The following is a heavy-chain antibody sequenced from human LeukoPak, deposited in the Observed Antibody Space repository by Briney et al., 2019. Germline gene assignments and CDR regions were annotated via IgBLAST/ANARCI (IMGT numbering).Heavy chain of an antibody. CDR2: INPNSGGT. Sequence: ASVKVSCKASGYTFTGYYMHWVRQAPGQGLEWMGRINPNSGGTNYAQKFQGRVTMTRDTSISTAYMELSRLRSDDTAVYYCARRLPRITTVRGVPNWFDPWGQGTLVTISS. CDR1: GYTFTGYY. V-gene: IGHV1-2*06. D-gene: IGHD3-10*01. CDR3: ARRLPRITTVRGVPNWFDP. J-gene: IGHJ5*02.